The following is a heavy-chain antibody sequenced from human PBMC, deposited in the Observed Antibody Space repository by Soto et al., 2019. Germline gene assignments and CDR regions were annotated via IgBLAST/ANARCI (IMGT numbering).Heavy chain of an antibody. D-gene: IGHD1-26*01. CDR3: ARDGIYSGARFDY. Sequence: EVQLVESGGGLVKPGGSLRLSCAASGFTFSSYSMNWVRQAPGKGLEWVSSISSSSSYIYYADSVKGRFTISRDNAKNSLYLQMNSLRAEVTAVYYCARDGIYSGARFDYWGQGTLVTVSS. V-gene: IGHV3-21*01. CDR1: GFTFSSYS. J-gene: IGHJ4*02. CDR2: ISSSSSYI.